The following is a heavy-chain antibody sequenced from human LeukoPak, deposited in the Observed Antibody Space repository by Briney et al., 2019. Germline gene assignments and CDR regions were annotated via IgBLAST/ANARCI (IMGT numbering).Heavy chain of an antibody. CDR3: ARRTIAAAGSDFDY. J-gene: IGHJ4*02. V-gene: IGHV1-8*01. Sequence: GASVKVSCKASGYTFTSYDINWVRQATGQGLEWMGWMNPNSGNTGYAQKFQGRVTMTSNTSISTAYMELSSLRSEDTAVYYCARRTIAAAGSDFDYWGQGTLVTVSS. D-gene: IGHD6-13*01. CDR2: MNPNSGNT. CDR1: GYTFTSYD.